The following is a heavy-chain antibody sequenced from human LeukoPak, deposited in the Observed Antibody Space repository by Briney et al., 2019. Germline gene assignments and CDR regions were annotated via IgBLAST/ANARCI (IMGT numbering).Heavy chain of an antibody. CDR1: GGSFSSYY. D-gene: IGHD6-19*01. J-gene: IGHJ4*02. CDR2: IYYSGST. CDR3: ARREARYSSGWYNYFDY. Sequence: SETLSLTCAVYGGSFSSYYWSWIRQPPGKGLEWIGYIYYSGSTNYNPSLKSRVTISVDTSKNQFSLKLSSVTAADTAVYYCARREARYSSGWYNYFDYWGQGTLVTVSS. V-gene: IGHV4-59*12.